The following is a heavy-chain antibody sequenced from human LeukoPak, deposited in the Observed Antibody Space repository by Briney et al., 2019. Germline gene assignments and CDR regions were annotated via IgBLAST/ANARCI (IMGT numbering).Heavy chain of an antibody. J-gene: IGHJ6*02. V-gene: IGHV3-30*03. D-gene: IGHD3-9*01. CDR1: GFTFSTYG. Sequence: GGSLRLSCAASGFTFSTYGIHWVRQAPGKGLEWVAVISNDGGNKYYADSVKGRFTISRDNSKNTLYLQMNSLRAEDTAVYYCARDRRRYFDWLPSYYYYGMDVWGQGTTVTVSS. CDR2: ISNDGGNK. CDR3: ARDRRRYFDWLPSYYYYGMDV.